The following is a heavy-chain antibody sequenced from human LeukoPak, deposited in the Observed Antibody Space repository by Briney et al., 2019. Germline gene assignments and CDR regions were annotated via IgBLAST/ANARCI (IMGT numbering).Heavy chain of an antibody. Sequence: ASVTVSCTASRYTFTGCYIHGVRQPPAQELEGMGWINPNSGGTNSAQKFQGRVTLTRDTSISTAYLELSSLRSDDTAVYYCARDLGSGWIIVDYWGQGTVATVSS. D-gene: IGHD6-19*01. J-gene: IGHJ4*02. CDR3: ARDLGSGWIIVDY. V-gene: IGHV1-2*02. CDR1: RYTFTGCY. CDR2: INPNSGGT.